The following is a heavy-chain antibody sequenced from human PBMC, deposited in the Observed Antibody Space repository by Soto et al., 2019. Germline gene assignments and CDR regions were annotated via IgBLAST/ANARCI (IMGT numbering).Heavy chain of an antibody. CDR2: IYYSGST. V-gene: IGHV4-59*08. J-gene: IGHJ4*02. CDR1: GASISSYY. Sequence: PETLSLTCSVSGASISSYYWSWIRQPPGKGLEWFAYIYYSGSTKYNPSLKSRVSISVDTSKNQLSLKLSSVTAADTAVYYCGRHRLLIVVNNHHPLYYWSQGTLVTVSS. CDR3: GRHRLLIVVNNHHPLYY. D-gene: IGHD3-22*01.